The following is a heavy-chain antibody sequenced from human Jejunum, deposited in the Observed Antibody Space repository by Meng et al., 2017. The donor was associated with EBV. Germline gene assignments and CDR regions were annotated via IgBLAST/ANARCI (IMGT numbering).Heavy chain of an antibody. CDR1: GDSITRGAYL. Sequence: LQLQESCSGLVKPSQTLSLTCAVSGDSITRGAYLWSWIRQPPGKGLEWIGNIYHIGSTYYNPSLKSRVTISVDRSKNQFSLKLTSVTAADTAVYYCARGGPDFGDYVPFDYWGQGTLVTVSS. CDR3: ARGGPDFGDYVPFDY. V-gene: IGHV4-30-2*01. J-gene: IGHJ4*02. D-gene: IGHD4-17*01. CDR2: IYHIGST.